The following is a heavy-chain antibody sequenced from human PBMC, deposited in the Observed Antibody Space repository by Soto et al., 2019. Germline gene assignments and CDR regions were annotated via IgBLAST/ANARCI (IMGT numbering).Heavy chain of an antibody. V-gene: IGHV3-23*01. CDR1: GFIFSTSGSASSRYA. CDR2: ISGSGVRT. Sequence: PGGSLRLSCAASGFIFSTSGSASSRYAMTWVRQTPGKALEWVSSISGSGVRTYYSDSVRGRFTISRDNSKDRLYLEMNSVRAEDTAVYYCATPAYDYWGQGTLVTVSS. CDR3: ATPAYDY. D-gene: IGHD3-16*01. J-gene: IGHJ4*02.